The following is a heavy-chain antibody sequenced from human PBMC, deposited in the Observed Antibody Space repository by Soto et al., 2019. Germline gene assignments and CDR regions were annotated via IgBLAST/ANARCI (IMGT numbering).Heavy chain of an antibody. CDR2: INPNSGGT. CDR1: RGAFSCCY. Sequence: AAVEVSCKSSRGAFSCCYMHWVRQAPGQGLEWMGWINPNSGGTNYAQKFQGRVTMTRDTSISTAYMELSRLRSDDTAVYYCARAPGIAVAGMLNWFDPWGQGTLVTVSS. J-gene: IGHJ5*02. V-gene: IGHV1-2*02. D-gene: IGHD6-19*01. CDR3: ARAPGIAVAGMLNWFDP.